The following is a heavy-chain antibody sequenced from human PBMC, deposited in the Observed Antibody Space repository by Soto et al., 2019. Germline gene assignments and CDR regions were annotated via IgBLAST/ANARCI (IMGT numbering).Heavy chain of an antibody. D-gene: IGHD3-9*01. CDR1: GFTFSSYA. CDR2: ISSSGGST. J-gene: IGHJ5*02. V-gene: IGHV3-64*01. Sequence: GGSLRLSCAASGFTFSSYAMHWVRQAPGKGLEYVSAISSSGGSTYYANSVKGRFTISRDNSKNTLYLQMGSLRAEDMAVYYCARGAEYYDISFNWFDPWGQGTLVTVSS. CDR3: ARGAEYYDISFNWFDP.